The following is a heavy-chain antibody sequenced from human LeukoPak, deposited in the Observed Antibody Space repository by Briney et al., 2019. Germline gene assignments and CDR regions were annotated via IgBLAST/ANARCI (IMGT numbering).Heavy chain of an antibody. V-gene: IGHV3-23*01. CDR3: AKWSQWLVPYYFDY. D-gene: IGHD6-19*01. CDR1: GFTFSSYA. CDR2: ISGSGGST. J-gene: IGHJ4*02. Sequence: GGSLTLYCAASGFTFSSYAMSWLRPAPGKGLEWVSAISGSGGSTYYADSVKGRFTISRDNSKTTLYLQMNSLRAEDTAVYYCAKWSQWLVPYYFDYWGQGTLVTVSS.